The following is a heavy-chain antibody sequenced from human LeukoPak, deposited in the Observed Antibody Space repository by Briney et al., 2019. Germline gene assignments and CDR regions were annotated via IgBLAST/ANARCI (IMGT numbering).Heavy chain of an antibody. V-gene: IGHV3-21*01. D-gene: IGHD3-22*01. CDR3: ARGGYYDSSAPSDFDP. CDR1: GFTFSSYE. CDR2: ISSSSSYI. Sequence: PGGSLRLSCAASGFTFSSYEMNWVRQAPGKGLEWVSSISSSSSYIYYADSVKGRFTISRDNAKNSLYLQMNSLRAEDTAVYYRARGGYYDSSAPSDFDPWGQGTLVTVSS. J-gene: IGHJ5*02.